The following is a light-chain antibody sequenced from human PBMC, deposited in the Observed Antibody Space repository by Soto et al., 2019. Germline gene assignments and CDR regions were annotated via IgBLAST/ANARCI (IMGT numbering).Light chain of an antibody. Sequence: EVVLTQSTATLSLSPGERATLSCRASENVRTFVDWYQQKPGQAPRLLIYGASNRASAMPARFSGSRSWTEFTLTSSYLEPEDVAVYYCQQHSHWPPWTFGQGTRVEI. CDR3: QQHSHWPPWT. CDR1: ENVRTF. J-gene: IGKJ1*01. CDR2: GAS. V-gene: IGKV3-11*01.